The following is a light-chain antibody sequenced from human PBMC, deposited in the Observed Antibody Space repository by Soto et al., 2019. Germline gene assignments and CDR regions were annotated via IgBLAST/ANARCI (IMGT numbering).Light chain of an antibody. CDR1: QSMSSW. Sequence: DNQMTQSPFTLSASVGDRVTITCRASQSMSSWLAWYQQKPGKAPKLLIYDASSSVSGVPSRFSGSGSGTEFTLTISSLQPDDFATYYCQQYNSYPLTFGGGTKVDSK. J-gene: IGKJ4*01. V-gene: IGKV1-5*01. CDR3: QQYNSYPLT. CDR2: DAS.